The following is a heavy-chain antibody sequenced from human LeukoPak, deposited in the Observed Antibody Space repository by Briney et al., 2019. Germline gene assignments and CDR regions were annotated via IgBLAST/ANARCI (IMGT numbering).Heavy chain of an antibody. J-gene: IGHJ6*02. V-gene: IGHV4-59*01. Sequence: PSETLYLTCTVSGGSISSYYWSWIRQPPGKGLEWTGYFYYIGSTHYNPSLKSRVTISVDTSKNQFSLKLSSVTAADTAVYYCARDPSSGWYGYYYGMDVWGQGTTVTVSS. CDR3: ARDPSSGWYGYYYGMDV. CDR1: GGSISSYY. D-gene: IGHD6-19*01. CDR2: FYYIGST.